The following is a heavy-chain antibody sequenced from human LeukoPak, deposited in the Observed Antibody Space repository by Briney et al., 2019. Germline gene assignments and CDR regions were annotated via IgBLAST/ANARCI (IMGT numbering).Heavy chain of an antibody. V-gene: IGHV3-23*01. CDR3: AKDKHYCSSSSCYLYYFDY. CDR1: GFTFSSYA. J-gene: IGHJ4*02. Sequence: GGSLRLSCAASGFTFSSYAMSWVRQAPGKGLEWVSAISASGGNTYYADSVKGRFTISRDNSQNTLYLQMNSLRVEDTAVYFCAKDKHYCSSSSCYLYYFDYWGQGALVTVSS. CDR2: ISASGGNT. D-gene: IGHD2-2*01.